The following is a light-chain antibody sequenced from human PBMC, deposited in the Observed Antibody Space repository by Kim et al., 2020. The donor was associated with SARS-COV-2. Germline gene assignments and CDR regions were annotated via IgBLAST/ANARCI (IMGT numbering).Light chain of an antibody. V-gene: IGLV2-8*01. CDR3: TSYAGDNYYVL. CDR2: EVG. CDR1: SSDVGAYTY. J-gene: IGLJ2*01. Sequence: SVTLAGTGTSSDVGAYTYVSWYQHHPGKAPKLMIYEVGKRPSGVPYRFSGSKSGNAASLTVSGLQAEDEADYYCTSYAGDNYYVLFGGGTQLTVL.